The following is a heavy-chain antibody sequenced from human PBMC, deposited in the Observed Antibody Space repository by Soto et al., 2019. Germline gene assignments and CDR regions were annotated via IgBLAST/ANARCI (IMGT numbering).Heavy chain of an antibody. CDR2: INGGNGYA. CDR3: ARATYTSGGSPTFAMDV. J-gene: IGHJ6*02. V-gene: IGHV1-3*01. Sequence: ASVKVSCKASGYTFSSNAIHWVRQAPGQELEWMGWINGGNGYAKYSQNFQARVTLTRDASESTTYMELSSLRSEDTAIFYCARATYTSGGSPTFAMDVWGQGTTVTVSS. CDR1: GYTFSSNA. D-gene: IGHD3-10*01.